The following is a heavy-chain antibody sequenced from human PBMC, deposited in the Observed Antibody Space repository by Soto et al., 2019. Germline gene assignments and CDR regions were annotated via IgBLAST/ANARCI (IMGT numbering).Heavy chain of an antibody. V-gene: IGHV3-30*04. J-gene: IGHJ4*02. Sequence: GGSLRLSCAASGFTFSSYAMHWVRQAPGKGLEWVAVISYDGSNKYYADSVKGRFTISRDNSKNTLYLQMNSLRAEDTAVYYCARSGGNYSSSGDFDYWGQGTLVTVSS. CDR1: GFTFSSYA. CDR3: ARSGGNYSSSGDFDY. D-gene: IGHD6-13*01. CDR2: ISYDGSNK.